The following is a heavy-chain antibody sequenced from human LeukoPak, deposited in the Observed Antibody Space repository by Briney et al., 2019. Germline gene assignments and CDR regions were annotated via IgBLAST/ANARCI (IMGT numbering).Heavy chain of an antibody. CDR2: INPNSGGT. D-gene: IGHD6-19*01. J-gene: IGHJ4*02. V-gene: IGHV1-2*04. CDR3: ARDRGGSSGWYLGY. CDR1: GYTFTGYY. Sequence: ASVKVSCKASGYTFTGYYMHWVRQSPGQGLEWMGWINPNSGGTNYAQKFQGWVTMTRDTSISTAYMELSRLRSDDTAVYYCARDRGGSSGWYLGYWGQGTLVTVSS.